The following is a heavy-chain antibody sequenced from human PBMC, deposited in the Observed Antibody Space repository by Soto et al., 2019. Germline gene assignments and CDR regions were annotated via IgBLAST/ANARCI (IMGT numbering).Heavy chain of an antibody. CDR2: IKQDGSEK. V-gene: IGHV3-7*01. J-gene: IGHJ4*02. CDR3: ARGPPHYDFWSGYYVGGVDY. Sequence: EVQLVEPGGGLVQPGGSLRLSCAASGFTFSSYWMSWVRQAPGKGLEWVANIKQDGSEKYYVDSVKGRFTISRDNAKNSLYLQMNSLRAEDTAVYYCARGPPHYDFWSGYYVGGVDYWGQGTLVTVSS. CDR1: GFTFSSYW. D-gene: IGHD3-3*01.